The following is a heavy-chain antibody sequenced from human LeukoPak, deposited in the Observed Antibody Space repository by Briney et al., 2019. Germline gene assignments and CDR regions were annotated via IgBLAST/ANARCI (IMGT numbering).Heavy chain of an antibody. J-gene: IGHJ4*02. CDR2: IYTSGGT. D-gene: IGHD6-6*01. CDR1: GDSISSYY. CDR3: ARLTRLSTSPDRYYLDY. V-gene: IGHV4-4*09. Sequence: SETLSLTCTVSGDSISSYYWSWIRQPPGKGLEWIGYIYTSGGTNYIPSLKVRVTISIDTSKNQFSLKLSSVTAADSAVYSCARLTRLSTSPDRYYLDYWGQGTLVTVSS.